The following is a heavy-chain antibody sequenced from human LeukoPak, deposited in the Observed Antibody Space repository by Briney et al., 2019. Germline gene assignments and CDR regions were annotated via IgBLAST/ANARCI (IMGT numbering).Heavy chain of an antibody. Sequence: QSGGSLRLSCVGSGFTFGSYAMSWVRQAPGKGLEWVSLISGSGGVTYYAGSVKGRFTISRDNSKNTLYLQMNSLRAEDTATYYCAKEWDGSGTRLGWFDPWGQGTLVTVSS. CDR2: ISGSGGVT. V-gene: IGHV3-23*01. CDR1: GFTFGSYA. CDR3: AKEWDGSGTRLGWFDP. J-gene: IGHJ5*02. D-gene: IGHD3-10*01.